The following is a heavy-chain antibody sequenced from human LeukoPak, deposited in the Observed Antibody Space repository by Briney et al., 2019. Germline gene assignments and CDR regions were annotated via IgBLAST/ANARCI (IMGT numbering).Heavy chain of an antibody. CDR1: GFTFSSYA. J-gene: IGHJ4*02. V-gene: IGHV3-23*01. CDR2: ISGSGGST. Sequence: GGSLRLSCAASGFTFSSYAMSWVRQAPGKGLEWVSAISGSGGSTNYADSVKGRFTISRDNAKNTLYLQLNSLRAEDTAIYYCARSQGPYDYWGQGTLVTVSS. CDR3: ARSQGPYDY.